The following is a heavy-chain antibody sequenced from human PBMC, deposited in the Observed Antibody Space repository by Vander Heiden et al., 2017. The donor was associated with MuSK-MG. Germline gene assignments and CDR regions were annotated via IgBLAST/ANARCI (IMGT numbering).Heavy chain of an antibody. CDR2: IYYRGST. CDR3: ARNVLLWFGEFPSLGWFDP. V-gene: IGHV4-39*01. D-gene: IGHD3-10*01. J-gene: IGHJ5*02. CDR1: GGSISSSSYY. Sequence: QLQLQESGPGLVKPSETLSLTCTVSGGSISSSSYYWGWIRQPPGKGLEWIGSIYYRGSTYYNPSLKSRVTISVDTSKNQFSLKLSSVTAADTAVYYCARNVLLWFGEFPSLGWFDPWGQGTLVTVSS.